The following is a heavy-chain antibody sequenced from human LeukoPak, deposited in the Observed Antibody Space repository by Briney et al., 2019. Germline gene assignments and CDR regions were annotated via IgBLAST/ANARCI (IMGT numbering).Heavy chain of an antibody. CDR1: GFTFSSYS. V-gene: IGHV3-21*04. Sequence: GSLRLSCAASGFTFSSYSMNWVRQAPGKGLEWVSSISSSSSYIYYADSVKGRFTISRDNSKNTLYLQMNSLRAEDTAVYYCARDSEGSGWDKFDYWGQGTLVTVSS. CDR2: ISSSSSYI. J-gene: IGHJ4*02. D-gene: IGHD6-19*01. CDR3: ARDSEGSGWDKFDY.